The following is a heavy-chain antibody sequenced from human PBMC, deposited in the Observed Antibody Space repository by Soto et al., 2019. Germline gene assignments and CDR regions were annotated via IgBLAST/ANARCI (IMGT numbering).Heavy chain of an antibody. CDR2: IIPIFGTT. J-gene: IGHJ6*02. CDR1: GGPFTSFD. CDR3: AVGLSGSYYQNGMDV. V-gene: IGHV1-69*06. D-gene: IGHD1-26*01. Sequence: VELVQSRSEVKKPGSSVKVSCKTSGGPFTSFDVNWVRQAPGQGLEWMGGIIPIFGTTNYAQKFQGRVTITSDMPTTTAYMALGSLRSDYTAVYFCAVGLSGSYYQNGMDVWGLGTTVIVS.